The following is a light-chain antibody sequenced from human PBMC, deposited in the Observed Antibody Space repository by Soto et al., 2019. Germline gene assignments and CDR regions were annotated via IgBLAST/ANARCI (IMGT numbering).Light chain of an antibody. Sequence: QSVLTQPPSVSAAPGQKVTISCSGSSSNIGKNYVSWYQQLPGTAPTLLIFDNNKRPSGIPGRFSGSKSGTSATLGVTGLQAGDEADDYCATWDTTLTGGGVVFGGGTKLTVL. J-gene: IGLJ2*01. CDR2: DNN. CDR3: ATWDTTLTGGGVV. CDR1: SSNIGKNY. V-gene: IGLV1-51*01.